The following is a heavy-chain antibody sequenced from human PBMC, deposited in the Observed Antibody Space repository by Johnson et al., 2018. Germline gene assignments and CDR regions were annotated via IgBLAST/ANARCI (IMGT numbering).Heavy chain of an antibody. J-gene: IGHJ3*02. CDR2: ISWNSGSI. D-gene: IGHD3-10*01. CDR3: AKDKRRVRNAFDI. CDR1: GFTFDDYA. V-gene: IGHV3-9*01. Sequence: VQLVESGGGLVQPGRSLRLSCAASGFTFDDYAMHWVRQAPGKGLERVSGISWNSGSIGYADSVKGRFTISRDNAKNSLYLQMNSLRAEDAALYYCAKDKRRVRNAFDIWGQGTMVTVSS.